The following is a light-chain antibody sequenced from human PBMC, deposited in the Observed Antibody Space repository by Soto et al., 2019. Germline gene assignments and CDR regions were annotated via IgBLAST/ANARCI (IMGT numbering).Light chain of an antibody. CDR2: DAH. CDR1: SSDVGGYNY. J-gene: IGLJ7*01. V-gene: IGLV2-14*01. Sequence: QSALTQPASVSGSPGQSITISCTGTSSDVGGYNYVSWYQQHPGKAPKLMIYDAHDRPSGIPDRFSGSKSGTSATLGITGLQTGDEADYYCGTWDSSLSAVVFGGGTQLTVL. CDR3: GTWDSSLSAVV.